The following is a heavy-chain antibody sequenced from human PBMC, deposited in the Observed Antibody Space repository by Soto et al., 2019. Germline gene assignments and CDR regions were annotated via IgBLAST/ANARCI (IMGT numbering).Heavy chain of an antibody. CDR3: ARQGSSGVERPRHYFDY. V-gene: IGHV5-51*01. D-gene: IGHD3-10*01. CDR2: IYPDDSDI. Sequence: PGESLKISCKGSGYSFTDYWIGLVRQTPGKGLEWMGIIYPDDSDIRYSPTFQGQVTISADKSINTAYLQWSSLKASDTAMYYCARQGSSGVERPRHYFDYWGKGTPVPVSS. J-gene: IGHJ4*02. CDR1: GYSFTDYW.